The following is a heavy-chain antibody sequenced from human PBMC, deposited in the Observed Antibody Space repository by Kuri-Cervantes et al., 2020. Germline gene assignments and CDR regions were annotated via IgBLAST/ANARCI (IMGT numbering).Heavy chain of an antibody. V-gene: IGHV3-7*03. D-gene: IGHD4-17*01. CDR3: ARELRGLHDYDDFGYYYGLDV. Sequence: GESLKISCTASGSTCSDYWMSRVRQAPGKGLDWVANIKEDGRERKYMDSMEGRFIISRDNTKNSLYMQMSSLRAEDTAIYYCARELRGLHDYDDFGYYYGLDVWGQGTKVTVSS. CDR2: IKEDGRER. J-gene: IGHJ6*02. CDR1: GSTCSDYW.